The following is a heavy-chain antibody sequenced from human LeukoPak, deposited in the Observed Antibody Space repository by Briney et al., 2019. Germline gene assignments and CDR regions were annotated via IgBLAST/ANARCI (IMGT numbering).Heavy chain of an antibody. CDR1: GYTFTSYG. V-gene: IGHV1-18*01. J-gene: IGHJ3*02. CDR2: ISAYNGNT. CDR3: ARAWGTMIVVVAFDI. D-gene: IGHD3-22*01. Sequence: ASVKVSCKASGYTFTSYGISWVRQAPGQGLEWMGWISAYNGNTNYAQKLQGRVTMTTDTPTSTAYMELRSLRSDDTAVYYCARAWGTMIVVVAFDIWGQGTMVTVSS.